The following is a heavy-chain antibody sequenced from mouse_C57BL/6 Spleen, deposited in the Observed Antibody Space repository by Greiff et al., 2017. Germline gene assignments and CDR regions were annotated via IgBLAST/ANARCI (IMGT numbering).Heavy chain of an antibody. V-gene: IGHV3-6*01. Sequence: VQLKESGPGLVKPSQSLSLTCSVTGYSITSGYYWNWIRQFPGNKLEWMGYISYDGSNNYNPSLKNRISITRDTSKNQFFLKLNSVTTEDTATYYCARPSVYYGYDEGYWYFDVWGTGTTVTVSS. CDR3: ARPSVYYGYDEGYWYFDV. J-gene: IGHJ1*03. D-gene: IGHD2-2*01. CDR2: ISYDGSN. CDR1: GYSITSGYY.